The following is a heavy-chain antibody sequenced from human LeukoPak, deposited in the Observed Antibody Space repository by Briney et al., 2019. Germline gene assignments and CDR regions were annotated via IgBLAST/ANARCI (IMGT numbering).Heavy chain of an antibody. V-gene: IGHV3-23*01. CDR3: TRSIVVVVAATRFDY. CDR1: GFTFCSYA. D-gene: IGHD2-15*01. Sequence: WGSLRLSSAAPGFTFCSYAMSRVRQAPGEGLEWVSVISGSGGSTYYADSVKGRFTISRDNSKNTLYLQMISLKTEDTAVYYCTRSIVVVVAATRFDYWGQGTLVTVSS. J-gene: IGHJ4*02. CDR2: ISGSGGST.